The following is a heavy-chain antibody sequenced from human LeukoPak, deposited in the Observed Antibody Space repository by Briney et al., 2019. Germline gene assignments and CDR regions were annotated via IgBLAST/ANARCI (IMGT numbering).Heavy chain of an antibody. CDR3: ARAVHNFGFYYGMDV. V-gene: IGHV4-34*01. CDR2: INHSGST. CDR1: GGSFSGYY. Sequence: PSETLSLTCAVYGGSFSGYYWSWIRQPPGKGLEWIGEINHSGSTNYNPSLKSRLSISVDTSKNQFSLKLSSVTAADTAVYYCARAVHNFGFYYGMDVWGQGTMVTVSS. D-gene: IGHD1-1*01. J-gene: IGHJ6*02.